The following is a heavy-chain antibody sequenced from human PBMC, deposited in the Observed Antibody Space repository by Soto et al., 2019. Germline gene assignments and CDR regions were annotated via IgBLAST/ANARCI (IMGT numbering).Heavy chain of an antibody. J-gene: IGHJ6*02. CDR1: GGTFSTYT. V-gene: IGHV1-69*12. D-gene: IGHD2-2*01. CDR3: ARRYCISTSCHYYGMDV. CDR2: IIPMFGTA. Sequence: QVQLVQSGAEVKKPGSSVKVSCKASGGTFSTYTINWVRQAPGQGLEWIGGIIPMFGTANYAQKFQGRVTITADDSTSTAYMELSSLRSEDTAVYYCARRYCISTSCHYYGMDVWGQGTTVTVSS.